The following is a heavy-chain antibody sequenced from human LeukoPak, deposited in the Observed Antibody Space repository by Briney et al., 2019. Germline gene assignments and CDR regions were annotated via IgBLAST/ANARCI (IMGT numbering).Heavy chain of an antibody. CDR1: GGSVSSGSYY. D-gene: IGHD2/OR15-2a*01. J-gene: IGHJ3*02. CDR3: ARDTFAGHDALDI. V-gene: IGHV4-61*01. CDR2: IYYSGST. Sequence: SETLSLTCTVSGGSVSSGSYYWSWIRQPPGKGLEWIGYIYYSGSTNYNPSLKSRVTISVDTSKNQFSLKLSSVTAADTAVYYCARDTFAGHDALDIWGQGTMVTVSS.